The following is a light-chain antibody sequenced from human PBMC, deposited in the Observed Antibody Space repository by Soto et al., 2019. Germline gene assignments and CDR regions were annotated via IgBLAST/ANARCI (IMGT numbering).Light chain of an antibody. CDR2: GAS. CDR3: QQYDIWPPYT. J-gene: IGKJ2*01. CDR1: QSVNNN. V-gene: IGKV3-15*01. Sequence: ETLMTQSPATLSVSPGERATLSCRASQSVNNNLAWYQQKLGQAPRVLIYGASTRATGIPARFSGSGSGTEFTLTISSLQSEDFAVYYCQQYDIWPPYTFGQGTKVDIK.